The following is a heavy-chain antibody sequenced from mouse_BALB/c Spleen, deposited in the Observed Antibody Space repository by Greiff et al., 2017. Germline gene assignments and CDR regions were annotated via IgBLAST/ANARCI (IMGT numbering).Heavy chain of an antibody. V-gene: IGHV2-9*02. CDR1: GFSLTSYG. J-gene: IGHJ3*01. D-gene: IGHD2-4*01. CDR2: IWAGGST. CDR3: ARDLITEEGFAY. Sequence: QVQLKESGPGLVAPSQSLSITCTVSGFSLTSYGVHWVRQPPGKGLEWLGVIWAGGSTNYNSALMSRLSISKDNSKSQVFLKMNSLQTDDTAMYYCARDLITEEGFAYWGQGTLVTVSA.